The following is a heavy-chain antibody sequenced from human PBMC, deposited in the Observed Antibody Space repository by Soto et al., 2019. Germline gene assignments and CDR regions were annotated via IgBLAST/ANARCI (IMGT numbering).Heavy chain of an antibody. J-gene: IGHJ6*02. Sequence: SVKVSCKASGGTFSSYAISWVRQAPGQGLEWMGGIIPIFGTANYAQKFQGRVTITADESTSTAYMELSSLRSEDTAVYYCAVLSPGIAAAGPEVSGMDVWGQGTTVTVSS. CDR3: AVLSPGIAAAGPEVSGMDV. CDR1: GGTFSSYA. D-gene: IGHD6-13*01. CDR2: IIPIFGTA. V-gene: IGHV1-69*13.